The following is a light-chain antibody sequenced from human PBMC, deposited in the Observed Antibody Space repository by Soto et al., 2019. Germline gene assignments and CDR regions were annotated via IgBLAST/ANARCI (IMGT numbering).Light chain of an antibody. CDR2: GAS. Sequence: EIVLTQSPGTLSLSPGERATLSCRASQSITSNFLAWYQQKPGQAPRLLIYGASTRAAGVPDRFSGSGSGPDFTLTMTRLESEDYAVYYCQQYGRSSLMYTFGQGTKLGVK. J-gene: IGKJ2*01. CDR3: QQYGRSSLMYT. CDR1: QSITSNF. V-gene: IGKV3-20*01.